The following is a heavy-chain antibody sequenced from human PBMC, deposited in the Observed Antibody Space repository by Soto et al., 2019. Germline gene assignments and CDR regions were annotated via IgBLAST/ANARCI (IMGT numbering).Heavy chain of an antibody. CDR2: ISGSDGRT. J-gene: IGHJ4*02. CDR1: GFTFITFD. D-gene: IGHD3-9*01. V-gene: IGHV3-23*01. CDR3: AKGAWLDY. Sequence: EVQLLESGGGLVQPGGSLRLSCVASGFTFITFDMSWVRQAPGKGLEWVSEISGSDGRTYYADSLNRRFTISRDNSKNTLYLQMNSLRAEDTAVYYCAKGAWLDYWGQGILVTVSS.